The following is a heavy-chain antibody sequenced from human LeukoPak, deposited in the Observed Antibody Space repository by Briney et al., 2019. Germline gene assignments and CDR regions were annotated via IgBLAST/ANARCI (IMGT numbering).Heavy chain of an antibody. J-gene: IGHJ4*02. D-gene: IGHD2-21*02. V-gene: IGHV1-18*01. CDR1: GYTFTSYG. CDR2: ISAYNGNT. Sequence: ASVKVSCKASGYTFTSYGINWVRQAPGQGLEWMGWISAYNGNTNYAQKLQGRVTMTTDTSTSTAYMELRSLRSDDTAVYYCARVRLYCGGDCYHAYFDYWGQGTLVTVSS. CDR3: ARVRLYCGGDCYHAYFDY.